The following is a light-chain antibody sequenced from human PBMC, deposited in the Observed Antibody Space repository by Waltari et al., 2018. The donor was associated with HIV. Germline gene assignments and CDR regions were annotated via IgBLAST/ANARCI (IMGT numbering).Light chain of an antibody. CDR1: SSDVGGYNY. Sequence: QSALTQPASVSGSPGQSITISCTGTSSDVGGYNYVSWYQRHPGKPPKLIIYDVSNRPSGVSNRFSGSKSGNRASLTISGLQAEDEADYYCSSYTSSSTRVFGGGTTVTVL. CDR3: SSYTSSSTRV. CDR2: DVS. V-gene: IGLV2-14*03. J-gene: IGLJ3*02.